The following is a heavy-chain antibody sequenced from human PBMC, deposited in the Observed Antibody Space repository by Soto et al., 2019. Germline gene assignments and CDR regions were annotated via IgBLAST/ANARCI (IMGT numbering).Heavy chain of an antibody. CDR3: AKAGPQLRSPSHYYYYGMDV. D-gene: IGHD2-2*01. CDR2: ISGSGGST. CDR1: GFTFSSYA. V-gene: IGHV3-23*01. J-gene: IGHJ6*02. Sequence: PGGSLRLSCAASGFTFSSYAMSWVRQAPGKGLEWVSAISGSGGSTYYADSVKGRFTISRDNSKNTLYLQMNSLRAEDTAVYYCAKAGPQLRSPSHYYYYGMDVWGQGTTVTVSS.